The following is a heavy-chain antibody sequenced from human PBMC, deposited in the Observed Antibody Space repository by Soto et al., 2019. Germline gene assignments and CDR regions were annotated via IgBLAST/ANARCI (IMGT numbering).Heavy chain of an antibody. CDR3: ARDRCEFHLFYSGLDV. J-gene: IGHJ6*02. V-gene: IGHV3-33*01. Sequence: GGALRLSCAAAGFAFSNYGMPFFLNAPCNGREWVSIIWYDGSNDYYVDSVKGRFTISRDNSKNTLSLQMNRLRAEDTAVYYCARDRCEFHLFYSGLDVWGQGTSVTVSS. D-gene: IGHD2-21*01. CDR2: IWYDGSND. CDR1: GFAFSNYG.